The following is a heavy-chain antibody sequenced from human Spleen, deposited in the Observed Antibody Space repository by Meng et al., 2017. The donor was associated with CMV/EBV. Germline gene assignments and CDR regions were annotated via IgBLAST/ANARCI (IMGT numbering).Heavy chain of an antibody. CDR3: ARPGRNYYDSSGYYR. D-gene: IGHD3-22*01. Sequence: GESLKISCAASGFTFSSYWMSWVRQAPGKGLEWVANIKQDGSEKYYVDSVKGRFTISRDNAKNTLYLQMNSLRAEDTAVYYCARPGRNYYDSSGYYRWGQGTLVTSPQ. J-gene: IGHJ4*02. CDR1: GFTFSSYW. CDR2: IKQDGSEK. V-gene: IGHV3-7*01.